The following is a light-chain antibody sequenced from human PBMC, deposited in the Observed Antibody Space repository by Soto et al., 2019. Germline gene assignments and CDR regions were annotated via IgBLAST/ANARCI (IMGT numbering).Light chain of an antibody. CDR3: AAWDDSLNAVL. CDR2: SNN. V-gene: IGLV1-44*01. CDR1: SSNIGSNT. Sequence: QAVVTQPPSASGTPGQRVTISCSGSSSNIGSNTVNWYQQLPGTAPKLLIQSNNQRPSGVPDRFSGSKSGTSASLAISGLQSEDEADYYCAAWDDSLNAVLFGGGTKLTVL. J-gene: IGLJ2*01.